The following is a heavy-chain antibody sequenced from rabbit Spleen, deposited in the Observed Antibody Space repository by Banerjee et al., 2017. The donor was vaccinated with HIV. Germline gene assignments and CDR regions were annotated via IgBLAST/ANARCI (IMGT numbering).Heavy chain of an antibody. CDR1: GFSFSSSYY. V-gene: IGHV1S45*01. CDR2: IYAGSSGCA. Sequence: QEQLEESGGDLVKPEASLTLTCTASGFSFSSSYYMCWVRQTPGKGLEWIACIYAGSSGCAYYANWAKGLFTTSKTSVTTEIMKMTSLTAAATFCYCGARDTTIIFIAFGLGLWGPGTLVTVS. J-gene: IGHJ4*01. CDR3: ARDTTIIFIAFGLGL. D-gene: IGHD1-1*01.